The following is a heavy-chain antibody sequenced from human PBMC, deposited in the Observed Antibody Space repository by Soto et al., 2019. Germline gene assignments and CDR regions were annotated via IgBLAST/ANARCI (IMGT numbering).Heavy chain of an antibody. D-gene: IGHD2-15*01. CDR2: IGAADDP. J-gene: IGHJ6*02. CDR3: ARAYSGRLPRRADYYFAMDV. CDR1: GFTFSAYD. V-gene: IGHV3-13*05. Sequence: GGSLRLSCAASGFTFSAYDMHWVRQTTGKGLEWVSAIGAADDPYYLGSVKGRFTISRENAKNSLYLQMNSLRAEGTAVYYCARAYSGRLPRRADYYFAMDVWGQGTTVTVSS.